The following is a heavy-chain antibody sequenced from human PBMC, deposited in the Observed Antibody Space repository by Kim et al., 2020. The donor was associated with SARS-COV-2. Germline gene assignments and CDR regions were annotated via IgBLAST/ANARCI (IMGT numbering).Heavy chain of an antibody. J-gene: IGHJ3*02. Sequence: GGSLRLSCAVSGFTFSSYSMNWVRQAPGKGLEWVSSISSSSSYIYYADSVKGRFTISRDNAKNSLYLQMNSLRAEDTAVYYCAREGRRVGATALAFDIWGQGTMVTVSS. CDR1: GFTFSSYS. D-gene: IGHD1-26*01. V-gene: IGHV3-21*01. CDR3: AREGRRVGATALAFDI. CDR2: ISSSSSYI.